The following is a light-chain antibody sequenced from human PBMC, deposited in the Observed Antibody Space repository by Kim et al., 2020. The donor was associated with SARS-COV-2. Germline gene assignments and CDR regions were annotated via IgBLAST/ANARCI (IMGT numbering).Light chain of an antibody. J-gene: IGLJ2*01. V-gene: IGLV1-40*01. CDR3: QSYDISLSVV. CDR1: SSNIGAGYD. CDR2: GNS. Sequence: GQRVTISCTGSSSNIGAGYDVHWYQQLPGTAPKLLIYGNSNRPSGVPDRFSGSKSGTSASLAITGLQAEDEADYYCQSYDISLSVVFGGGTQLTVL.